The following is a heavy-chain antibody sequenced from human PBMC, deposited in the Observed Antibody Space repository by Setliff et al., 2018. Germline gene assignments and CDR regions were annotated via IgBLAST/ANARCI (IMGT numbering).Heavy chain of an antibody. J-gene: IGHJ3*01. V-gene: IGHV1-2*04. CDR2: IXPKXGGT. CDR1: GYAFTDNY. D-gene: IGHD3-16*01. Sequence: ASVKVSCKTSGYAFTDNYIHWVRQAPGQGLEWMGWIXPKXGGTNLAQKFQDWVSMTRDTSITTAYMELSRLTSDDMAVYFCARSDHLVVDGFDVWGQGTMGTVSS. CDR3: ARSDHLVVDGFDV.